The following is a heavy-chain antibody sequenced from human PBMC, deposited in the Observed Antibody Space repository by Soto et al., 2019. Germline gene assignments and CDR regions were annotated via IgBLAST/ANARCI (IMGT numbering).Heavy chain of an antibody. Sequence: SETLSLTCTVTGDSINSRSYYWGWIRQPPGKGLEWIGSIYHSGSTYYNPSLKSRVTISVDTSKNQFSLKLSSVTAADTAVYYCARAEDYGDYEAFDIWGQGTMVTVSS. J-gene: IGHJ3*02. CDR3: ARAEDYGDYEAFDI. CDR1: GDSINSRSYY. D-gene: IGHD4-17*01. CDR2: IYHSGST. V-gene: IGHV4-39*07.